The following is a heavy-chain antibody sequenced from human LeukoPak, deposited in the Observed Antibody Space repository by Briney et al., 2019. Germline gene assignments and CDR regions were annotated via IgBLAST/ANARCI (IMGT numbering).Heavy chain of an antibody. CDR3: ATEDGWFAP. Sequence: GGSLRLSCAASGFTFSDAWMSWVRARQIPGKGLEWVGRIKSKINGGTTDDAAPVKGRFTISRDDSKNTLYLQMNSLKAEDTAVYYCATEDGWFAPWGQGILVTVSS. J-gene: IGHJ5*02. CDR1: GFTFSDAW. CDR2: IKSKINGGTT. V-gene: IGHV3-15*01.